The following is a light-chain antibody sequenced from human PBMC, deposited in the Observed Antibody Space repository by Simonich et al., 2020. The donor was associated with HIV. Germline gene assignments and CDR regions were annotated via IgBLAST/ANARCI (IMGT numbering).Light chain of an antibody. Sequence: DIVMTQSPDSLAVSLGERATINCKSSQSVLSSSNNKNYLTWYQQKPGQPPKLLIYWAATRESGVPDRFSGSGSGTDFPLTITSLQAEDVAVYFCQQYYSTPLTFGGGTKVEIK. CDR2: WAA. V-gene: IGKV4-1*01. CDR1: QSVLSSSNNKNY. J-gene: IGKJ4*01. CDR3: QQYYSTPLT.